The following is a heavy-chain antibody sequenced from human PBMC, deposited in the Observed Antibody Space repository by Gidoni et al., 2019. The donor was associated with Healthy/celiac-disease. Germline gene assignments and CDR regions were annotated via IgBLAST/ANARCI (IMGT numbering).Heavy chain of an antibody. D-gene: IGHD3-22*01. V-gene: IGHV1-2*04. CDR3: ARDTAAYYYDSSGLGY. CDR1: GYTFTGYY. Sequence: QVQLVQSGAEVKKPGASVKVSCQASGYTFTGYYMHWVRQAPGQGLEWMGWINPNSGGTNYAQKFQGWVTMTRDTSISTAYMELSRLRSDDTAVYYCARDTAAYYYDSSGLGYWGQGTLVTVSS. CDR2: INPNSGGT. J-gene: IGHJ4*02.